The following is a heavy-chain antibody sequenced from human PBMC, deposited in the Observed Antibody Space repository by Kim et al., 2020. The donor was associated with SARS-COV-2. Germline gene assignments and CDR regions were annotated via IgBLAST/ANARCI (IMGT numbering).Heavy chain of an antibody. D-gene: IGHD2-21*01. CDR3: ARHRRDWLQTIPYYFD. CDR2: IYYSGST. J-gene: IGHJ4*01. V-gene: IGHV4-39*01. Sequence: SETLSLTCTVSGGSISSSSYYWGWIRQPPGKGLEWIGSIYYSGSTYYNPSLKSRVTISVDTSKNQFSLKLSSLTAADTAVYFGARHRRDWLQTIPYYFD. CDR1: GGSISSSSYY.